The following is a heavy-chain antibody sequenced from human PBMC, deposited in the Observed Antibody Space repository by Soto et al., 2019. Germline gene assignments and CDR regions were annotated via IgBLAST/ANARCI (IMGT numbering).Heavy chain of an antibody. CDR3: AKDRRKWELPGWFDP. D-gene: IGHD1-26*01. Sequence: GGSLRLSCAASGFTFSSYAMSWVRQAPGKGLEWVSAISGSGGSTYYADSVKGRFTISRDNSKNTLYLQMNSLRAEDTAVYYCAKDRRKWELPGWFDPWGQGTLVTVSS. CDR1: GFTFSSYA. CDR2: ISGSGGST. J-gene: IGHJ5*02. V-gene: IGHV3-23*01.